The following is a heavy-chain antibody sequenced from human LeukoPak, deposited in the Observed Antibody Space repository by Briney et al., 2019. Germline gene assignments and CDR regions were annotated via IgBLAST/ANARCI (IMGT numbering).Heavy chain of an antibody. V-gene: IGHV3-30-3*01. Sequence: GSLRLSCAASGFTFSSYAMHWVRQAPGKGLEWVAVISYDGSNKYYADSVKGRFTISRDNSKNTLYLQMNSLRAEDTAVYYCARDSANYDFWSGPRNYWGQGTLVTVSS. J-gene: IGHJ4*02. CDR1: GFTFSSYA. CDR2: ISYDGSNK. D-gene: IGHD3-3*01. CDR3: ARDSANYDFWSGPRNY.